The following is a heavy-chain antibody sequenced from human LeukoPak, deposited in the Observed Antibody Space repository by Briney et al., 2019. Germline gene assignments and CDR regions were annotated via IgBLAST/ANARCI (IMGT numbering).Heavy chain of an antibody. CDR2: INPSGGST. CDR1: GYTFTSYY. J-gene: IGHJ3*02. Sequence: ASVKVSCKAFGYTFTSYYMHWVRQAPGQGLEWMGIINPSGGSTSYAQKFQGRVTMTRDTSTSTVYMELSSLRSEDTAVYYCARDSTKYYDYVWGSYRSNDAFDIWGQGTMVTVSS. D-gene: IGHD3-16*02. CDR3: ARDSTKYYDYVWGSYRSNDAFDI. V-gene: IGHV1-46*01.